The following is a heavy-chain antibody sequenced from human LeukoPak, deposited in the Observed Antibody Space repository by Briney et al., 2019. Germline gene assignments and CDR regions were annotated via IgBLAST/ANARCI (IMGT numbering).Heavy chain of an antibody. CDR1: GGTFSSYA. J-gene: IGHJ5*02. CDR2: IIPIFGTA. V-gene: IGHV1-69*01. CDR3: ARTLGIYNWFDP. D-gene: IGHD7-27*01. Sequence: SVKVSCKASGGTFSSYAISWVRQAPGQGLEWMGGIIPIFGTANYAQKFQGRVTITADESTSTAYMELSSLRSEDTAVYYCARTLGIYNWFDPWGQGTLVTVSS.